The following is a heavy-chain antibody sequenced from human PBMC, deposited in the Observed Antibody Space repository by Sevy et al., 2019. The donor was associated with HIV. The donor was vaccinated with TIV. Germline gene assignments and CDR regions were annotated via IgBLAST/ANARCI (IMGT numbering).Heavy chain of an antibody. J-gene: IGHJ4*02. CDR2: IAGHSGDT. CDR3: AGDRRFFYQY. D-gene: IGHD3-10*01. CDR1: GFLFDDYS. V-gene: IGHV1-18*01. Sequence: ASVKVSCKTSGFLFDDYSIAWIRQAPGQGLEWLGRIAGHSGDTDYAEKFQGRVTMTTRPSTRTVYMELRSLNVDETGVYYCAGDRRFFYQYWGQGTSVTVSS.